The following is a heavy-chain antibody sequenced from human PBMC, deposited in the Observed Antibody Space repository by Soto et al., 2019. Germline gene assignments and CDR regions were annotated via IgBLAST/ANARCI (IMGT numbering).Heavy chain of an antibody. J-gene: IGHJ3*02. CDR3: ARSKQRGYSGYDAYAFDI. D-gene: IGHD5-12*01. Sequence: SETLSLTCTVSGGSISSYYWSWIRQPPGKGLEWIGYIYYSGSTNYNPSLKSRVTISVDTSKNQFSLKLSSVTAADTAVYYCARSKQRGYSGYDAYAFDIWGQGTMVTVSS. CDR1: GGSISSYY. V-gene: IGHV4-59*01. CDR2: IYYSGST.